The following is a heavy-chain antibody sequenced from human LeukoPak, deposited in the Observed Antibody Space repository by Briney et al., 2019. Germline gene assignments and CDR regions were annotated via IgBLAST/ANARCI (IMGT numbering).Heavy chain of an antibody. Sequence: PGGSLRLSCAASGFTFTSYAMHWVRQVPGKGLEYVSAISSNGSSTYYTNSVKSRFTISRDNSKNTLYLQIGSLRAKDMAVYYCAGARYSRGWYVDYWGQGTLVTVSS. D-gene: IGHD6-19*01. CDR1: GFTFTSYA. V-gene: IGHV3-64*01. CDR2: ISSNGSST. CDR3: AGARYSRGWYVDY. J-gene: IGHJ4*02.